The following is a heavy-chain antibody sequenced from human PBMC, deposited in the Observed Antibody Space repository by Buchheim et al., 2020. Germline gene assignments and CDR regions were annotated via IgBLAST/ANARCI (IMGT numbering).Heavy chain of an antibody. V-gene: IGHV3-48*04. Sequence: EVQLVESGGGLVQPGGSLRLSCAASGFNFSSYSMNWVRQAPGKGLEWVSYISSSSSTIYYADSVKGRFTISRDNAQNSLYLQTNSLRAEDTAVYYCARRDVRSYYYYGMDVWGQGTT. CDR2: ISSSSSTI. D-gene: IGHD4-17*01. J-gene: IGHJ6*02. CDR3: ARRDVRSYYYYGMDV. CDR1: GFNFSSYS.